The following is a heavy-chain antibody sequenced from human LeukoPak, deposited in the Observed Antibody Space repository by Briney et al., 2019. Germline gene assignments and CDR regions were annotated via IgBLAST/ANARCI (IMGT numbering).Heavy chain of an antibody. J-gene: IGHJ5*02. CDR1: GFTFSKYW. Sequence: GGSLRLSCAASGFTFSKYWMLWVRQAPGKGLESVSRINTDGTVTTYADSVKGRFTVSRDNADNTMFLQMNSVRDEEPGVYYCATKQWLAPPPPPWGQGAPVTVPP. CDR2: INTDGTVT. CDR3: ATKQWLAPPPPP. V-gene: IGHV3-74*01. D-gene: IGHD6-19*01.